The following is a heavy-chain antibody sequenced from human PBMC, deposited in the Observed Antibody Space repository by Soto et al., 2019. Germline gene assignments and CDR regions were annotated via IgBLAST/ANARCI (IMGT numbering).Heavy chain of an antibody. D-gene: IGHD1-26*01. Sequence: PSETLSLTCAVSGGSISSSNWWSWVRQPPGKGLEWIGEIYHSGSTNYNPSLKSRVTISVDKSKNQFSLKLSSVTAADTAVYYCERVSEGSRKPGHLQHWGQGTLVTVYS. J-gene: IGHJ1*01. CDR3: ERVSEGSRKPGHLQH. CDR1: GGSISSSNW. CDR2: IYHSGST. V-gene: IGHV4-4*02.